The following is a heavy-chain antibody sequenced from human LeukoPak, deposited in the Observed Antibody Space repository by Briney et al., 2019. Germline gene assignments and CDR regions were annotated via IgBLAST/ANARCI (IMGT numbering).Heavy chain of an antibody. J-gene: IGHJ3*02. CDR1: GFTFSSYG. CDR3: AKDAFYGSGPGI. CDR2: ISYDGSNK. Sequence: RSLRLSCAASGFTFSSYGMHWVRQAPGKGLEWVAVISYDGSNKYYAGSVKGRFTISRDNSKNTLYLQMNSLRAEDTAVYYCAKDAFYGSGPGIWGQGTMVTVSS. D-gene: IGHD3-10*01. V-gene: IGHV3-30*18.